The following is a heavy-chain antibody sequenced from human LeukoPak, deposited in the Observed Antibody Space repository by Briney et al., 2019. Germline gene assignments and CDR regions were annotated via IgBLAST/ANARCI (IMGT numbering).Heavy chain of an antibody. CDR1: GFTFSSSA. V-gene: IGHV3-23*01. CDR2: ISGSGGST. J-gene: IGHJ3*02. CDR3: ASIVAAVTNAFDI. D-gene: IGHD6-13*01. Sequence: QPGGSLRLSCAASGFTFSSSAMSWVRQAPGKGLEWVSGISGSGGSTYYADSVKGRFTISRDNSKSMLYLQMNSLRAEDTAVYYCASIVAAVTNAFDIWGQGTMVTVSS.